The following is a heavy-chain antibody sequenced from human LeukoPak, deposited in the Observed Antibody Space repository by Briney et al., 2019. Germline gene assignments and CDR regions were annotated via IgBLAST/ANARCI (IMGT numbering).Heavy chain of an antibody. Sequence: PSETLSLTCTVSGGSISGYYWSWIRQPPGQGLEWIAYIHSSGYTNYNPSLKSRDTISVDTSKNQFSLKVTSVTAADTAMYYCTKRQGPTSGSYDYFDPWGQGTLVTVSS. CDR3: TKRQGPTSGSYDYFDP. CDR1: GGSISGYY. J-gene: IGHJ5*02. CDR2: IHSSGYT. V-gene: IGHV4-4*09. D-gene: IGHD1-26*01.